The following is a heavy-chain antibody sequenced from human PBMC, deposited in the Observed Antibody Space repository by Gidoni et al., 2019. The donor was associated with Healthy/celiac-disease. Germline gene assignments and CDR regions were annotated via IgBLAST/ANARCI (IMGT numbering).Heavy chain of an antibody. D-gene: IGHD3-10*01. CDR2: INHSGSN. J-gene: IGHJ4*02. CDR1: GGSLSGYY. V-gene: IGHV4-34*01. Sequence: QVQLQQWGAGLLKPSETLSLTCAVYGGSLSGYYWSWIRQPPGKGVEWIGEINHSGSNNYNPSLKSRVTISVDTSKNQFSLKLSSVTAADTAVYYCARDPGSGSYPLDYWGQGTLVTVSS. CDR3: ARDPGSGSYPLDY.